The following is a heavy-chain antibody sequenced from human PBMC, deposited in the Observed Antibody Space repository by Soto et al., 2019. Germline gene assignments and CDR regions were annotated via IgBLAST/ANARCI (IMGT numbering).Heavy chain of an antibody. CDR1: GGTFSSYA. V-gene: IGHV1-69*06. Sequence: SVKGSCKASGGTFSSYAISWVRQAPVQGLEWMGGIIPIFGTANYAQKFQGRVTITADKSTSTAYMELSSLRSEDTAVYYCARDMGGYDDYYGMDVWGQGTTVTVSS. CDR2: IIPIFGTA. J-gene: IGHJ6*02. D-gene: IGHD2-15*01. CDR3: ARDMGGYDDYYGMDV.